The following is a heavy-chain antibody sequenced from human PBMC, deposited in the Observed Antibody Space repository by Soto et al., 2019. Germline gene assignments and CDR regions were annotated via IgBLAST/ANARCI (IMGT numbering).Heavy chain of an antibody. V-gene: IGHV4-59*01. CDR1: GNSISDYY. Sequence: QVQLLASGPGLVKPSETLSLTCTVSGNSISDYYWSWIRQPPGKGLEWIGYIFHNGNTNYNPSLKRRVTLSVXTXKXXFSRRLSSVTAADTALYYCARDVGGTVTLEAAFDFGGQGTMVTVS. CDR3: ARDVGGTVTLEAAFDF. J-gene: IGHJ3*01. CDR2: IFHNGNT. D-gene: IGHD4-17*01.